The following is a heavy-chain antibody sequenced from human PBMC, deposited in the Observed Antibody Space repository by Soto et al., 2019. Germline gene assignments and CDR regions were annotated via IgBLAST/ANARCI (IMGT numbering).Heavy chain of an antibody. Sequence: QVQLQQWGARLVKPSETLSLTCAVYGGSFSDYVWSWIRQPPGKGLEWIGEIDRSGTTFWSPSLQSRVTISVDKPKNQISLKLSSVTVADTAVYYCARGRDTAMVSKGNWFDPWGQGTPVTVSS. J-gene: IGHJ5*02. D-gene: IGHD5-18*01. CDR3: ARGRDTAMVSKGNWFDP. CDR2: IDRSGTT. V-gene: IGHV4-34*01. CDR1: GGSFSDYV.